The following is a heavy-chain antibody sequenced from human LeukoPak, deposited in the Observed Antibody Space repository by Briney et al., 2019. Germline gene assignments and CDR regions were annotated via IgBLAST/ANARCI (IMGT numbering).Heavy chain of an antibody. D-gene: IGHD6-19*01. CDR1: GGSISSYY. CDR2: IYYSGST. Sequence: PSETLSLTCTVSGGSISSYYWSWIRQPPGKGLEWIGYIYYSGSTNYNPSLKSRVTISVDTSKNQFSLKLSSVTAADTAVYYCARDSRSGWYGWFDPWGQGTLVTVSS. V-gene: IGHV4-59*01. J-gene: IGHJ5*02. CDR3: ARDSRSGWYGWFDP.